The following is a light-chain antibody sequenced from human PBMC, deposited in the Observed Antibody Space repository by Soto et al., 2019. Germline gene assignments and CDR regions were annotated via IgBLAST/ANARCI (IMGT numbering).Light chain of an antibody. Sequence: EIVLTQSPATLSLSPGERATLSCRASQNVANYLDWYQQKPGQAPRLLIYESSNRATGIEARFSGGGSGTDFTLTIRRLEPEDFAVYYCKQYGYSPITFGQGTRLEIK. CDR3: KQYGYSPIT. CDR1: QNVANY. J-gene: IGKJ5*01. CDR2: ESS. V-gene: IGKV3-11*01.